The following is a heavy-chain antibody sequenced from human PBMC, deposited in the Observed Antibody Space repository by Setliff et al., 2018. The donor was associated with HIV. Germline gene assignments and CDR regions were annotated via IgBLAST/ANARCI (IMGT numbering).Heavy chain of an antibody. Sequence: ASVKVSCQASGNTFTRYAMHWVRQAPGQRPEWMGWINAGNGNTKYSQKFQGRVTITRDTSASTAYMELSGLRSEDTAVYYCARDKVMATIAYAFDIWGQGTMVTVSS. CDR2: INAGNGNT. J-gene: IGHJ3*02. V-gene: IGHV1-3*01. CDR1: GNTFTRYA. D-gene: IGHD2-21*01. CDR3: ARDKVMATIAYAFDI.